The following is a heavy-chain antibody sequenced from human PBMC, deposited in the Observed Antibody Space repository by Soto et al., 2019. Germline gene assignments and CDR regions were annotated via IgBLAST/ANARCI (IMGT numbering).Heavy chain of an antibody. D-gene: IGHD6-19*01. CDR3: ARSYKSGWYYFDY. Sequence: GGSLRLSCAASGFTFSTYAIHWVRQAPGKGLEWVAFISYDGNNKNYADSVKGRFTISRDNSKNTVYLQMNSLTAEDTAVYYCARSYKSGWYYFDYWGQGTLVT. V-gene: IGHV3-30-3*01. J-gene: IGHJ4*02. CDR1: GFTFSTYA. CDR2: ISYDGNNK.